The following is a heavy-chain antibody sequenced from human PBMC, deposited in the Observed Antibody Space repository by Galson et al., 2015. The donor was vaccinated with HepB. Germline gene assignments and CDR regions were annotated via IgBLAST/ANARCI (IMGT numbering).Heavy chain of an antibody. V-gene: IGHV3-20*04. CDR1: GFTFEDYG. CDR3: ARDGEQQLPPVGGADV. D-gene: IGHD6-13*01. J-gene: IGHJ6*02. Sequence: SLRLSCAASGFTFEDYGMSWVRQAPGKGLEWVSGINWNGGSTGYADSVKGRFTISRDNAKNSLYLQMNSLRAEDTALYYCARDGEQQLPPVGGADVWGQGTTVTVSS. CDR2: INWNGGST.